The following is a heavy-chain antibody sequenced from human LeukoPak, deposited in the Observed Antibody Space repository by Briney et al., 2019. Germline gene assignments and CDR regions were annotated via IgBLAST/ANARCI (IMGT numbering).Heavy chain of an antibody. CDR1: GYTFTGYY. D-gene: IGHD6-25*01. CDR3: ASHSSGGAFDI. CDR2: INPNSGGT. V-gene: IGHV1-2*06. Sequence: ASVTVSCKASGYTFTGYYMHWVRQAPGQGLEWMGRINPNSGGTNYAQKFQGRVTMTRDTSISTAYMELSRLGSDDTAVYYCASHSSGGAFDIWGQGTMVTVSS. J-gene: IGHJ3*02.